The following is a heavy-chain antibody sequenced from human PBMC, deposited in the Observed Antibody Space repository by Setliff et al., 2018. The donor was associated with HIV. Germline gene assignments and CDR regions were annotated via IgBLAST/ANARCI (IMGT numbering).Heavy chain of an antibody. CDR3: ARDSGAAGISGFDY. CDR1: GGSISCSNW. Sequence: SETLSLTCAVSGGSISCSNWWSWVRQPPGKGLEWIGEIYHSGSTNYNPSLKSRVTISVDKSKNQFSLKLSSVTAADTAVYYCARDSGAAGISGFDYWGQGTLVTVSS. V-gene: IGHV4-4*02. D-gene: IGHD6-13*01. CDR2: IYHSGST. J-gene: IGHJ4*02.